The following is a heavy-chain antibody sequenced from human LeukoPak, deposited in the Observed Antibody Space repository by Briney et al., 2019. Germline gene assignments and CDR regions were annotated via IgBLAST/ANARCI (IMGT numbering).Heavy chain of an antibody. Sequence: SETLSLTCAVYGGSFSGYYWSWICQPPGKGLAWIGEINHSGSTNYNPSLKSRVTISVDTSKNQFSLKLSSVTAADTAVYYCARGSRFGTFDYWGQGTLVTVSS. CDR2: INHSGST. V-gene: IGHV4-34*01. CDR3: ARGSRFGTFDY. J-gene: IGHJ4*02. D-gene: IGHD3-3*01. CDR1: GGSFSGYY.